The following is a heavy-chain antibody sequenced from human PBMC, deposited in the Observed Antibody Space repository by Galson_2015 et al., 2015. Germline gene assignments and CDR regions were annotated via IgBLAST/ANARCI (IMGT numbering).Heavy chain of an antibody. CDR1: GGTFSSYA. V-gene: IGHV1-69*13. Sequence: SVKVSCKASGGTFSSYAISWVRQAPGQGLEWMGGIIPIFGTANYAQKFQGRVTITADESTSTAYMELSSLRSEDAAVYYCASPGGCSGGSCYDYWGQGTLVTVSS. CDR2: IIPIFGTA. CDR3: ASPGGCSGGSCYDY. J-gene: IGHJ4*02. D-gene: IGHD2-15*01.